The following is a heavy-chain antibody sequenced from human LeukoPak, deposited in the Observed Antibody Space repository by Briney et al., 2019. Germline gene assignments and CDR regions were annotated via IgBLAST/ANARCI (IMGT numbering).Heavy chain of an antibody. D-gene: IGHD1-26*01. CDR3: ARGAVPELIVGAQGAHLDY. J-gene: IGHJ4*02. Sequence: PSETLSLTCTVSGGSISSYYWSWIRQPPGKGLEWIGYIYYSGTTNYNPSLKSRVTISVDTSKNQFSLKLSSVTAADTAVYYCARGAVPELIVGAQGAHLDYWGQGTLVTVSS. CDR1: GGSISSYY. CDR2: IYYSGTT. V-gene: IGHV4-59*01.